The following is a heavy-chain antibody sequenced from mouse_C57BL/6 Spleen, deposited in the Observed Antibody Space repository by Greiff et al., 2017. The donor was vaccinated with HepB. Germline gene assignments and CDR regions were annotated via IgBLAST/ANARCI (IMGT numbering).Heavy chain of an antibody. D-gene: IGHD4-1*01. V-gene: IGHV1-81*01. Sequence: VQLQQSGAELARPGASVKLSCKASGYTFTSYGISWVKQRTGQGLEWIGEIYPRSGNTYYNEKFKGKATLTADKSSSTAYMELRSLTSEDSAVYFCARRWDLFDYWGQGTTLTVSS. J-gene: IGHJ2*01. CDR3: ARRWDLFDY. CDR1: GYTFTSYG. CDR2: IYPRSGNT.